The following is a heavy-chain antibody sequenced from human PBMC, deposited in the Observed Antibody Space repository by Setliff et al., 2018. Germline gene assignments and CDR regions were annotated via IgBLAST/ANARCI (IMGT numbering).Heavy chain of an antibody. CDR3: ARDGVFYAMDF. D-gene: IGHD3-10*01. CDR2: ISGTGNTV. J-gene: IGHJ6*02. CDR1: GFRVSDLY. V-gene: IGHV3-11*04. Sequence: PGGSLRLACAASGFRVSDLYMSWVRQVPGKGLEWLSKISGTGNTVNYADSVRGRFTISRDNAKNSLYLQMNSLRAEDSAVNYCARDGVFYAMDFWGQGTTVTVSS.